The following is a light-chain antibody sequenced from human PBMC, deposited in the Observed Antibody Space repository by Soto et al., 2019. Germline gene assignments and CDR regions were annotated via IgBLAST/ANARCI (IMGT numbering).Light chain of an antibody. Sequence: EIVMTQSPATLSVSPGERATLSCRASQSVSSNLAWYLQRPGQAPRLLMYGASTRATDIPARFSGSGSGTEFTLTITGLQSEDFAVYYCQQYNGWPWTFGLGTKV. J-gene: IGKJ1*01. CDR3: QQYNGWPWT. CDR2: GAS. V-gene: IGKV3-15*01. CDR1: QSVSSN.